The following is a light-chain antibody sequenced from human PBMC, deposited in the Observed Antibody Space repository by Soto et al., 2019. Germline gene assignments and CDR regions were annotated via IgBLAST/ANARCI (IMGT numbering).Light chain of an antibody. CDR3: QQYGSSRT. Sequence: VLTQSPGTLSLSTGERATLSCRASETVSGSYLAWYQQKPGQAPRLLIYGAYNRATGIPDRFSGSGSGTDFTLTISRLEPEDFAVYYCQQYGSSRTFGQGTKVDIK. J-gene: IGKJ1*01. V-gene: IGKV3-20*01. CDR1: ETVSGSY. CDR2: GAY.